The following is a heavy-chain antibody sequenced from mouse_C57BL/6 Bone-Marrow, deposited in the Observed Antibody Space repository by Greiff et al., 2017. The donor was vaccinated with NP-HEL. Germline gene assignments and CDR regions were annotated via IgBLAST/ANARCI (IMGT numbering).Heavy chain of an antibody. CDR3: TTYYSNYEYFDV. CDR1: GFNITDDY. V-gene: IGHV14-4*01. D-gene: IGHD2-5*01. Sequence: VQLQQSGAELVRPGASVKLSCTASGFNITDDYMHWVKQRPEQGLEWIGWIDPENGDTEYASKFQGKATITADTSSNTAYLQLSSLTSEETAVYYCTTYYSNYEYFDVWGTGTTVTVSS. J-gene: IGHJ1*03. CDR2: IDPENGDT.